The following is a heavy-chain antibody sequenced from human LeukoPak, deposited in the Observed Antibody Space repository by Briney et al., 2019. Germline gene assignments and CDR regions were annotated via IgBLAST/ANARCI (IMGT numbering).Heavy chain of an antibody. D-gene: IGHD2-8*01. V-gene: IGHV3-21*01. J-gene: IGHJ4*02. CDR1: GFTFSSYS. CDR3: ASYCTNGVCSFDY. Sequence: GGSLRLSCAASGFTFSSYSMSWVRQAPGKGLEWVSSISSSSSYIYYADSVKGRFTISRDNAKNSLYLQMNSLRAEDTAVYYCASYCTNGVCSFDYWGQGTLVTVSS. CDR2: ISSSSSYI.